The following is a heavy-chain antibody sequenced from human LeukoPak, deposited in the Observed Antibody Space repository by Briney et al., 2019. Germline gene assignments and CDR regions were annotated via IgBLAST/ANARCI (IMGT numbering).Heavy chain of an antibody. D-gene: IGHD6-13*01. V-gene: IGHV1-2*02. CDR3: AMRRPGIAAAGVVVWFDP. CDR1: GYTFTSYG. CDR2: INPNSGGT. J-gene: IGHJ5*02. Sequence: PEASVKVSCKASGYTFTSYGISWVRQAPGQGLEWMGWINPNSGGTNYAQKFQGRVTMTRDTSISTAYMELSRLRSDDTAVYYCAMRRPGIAAAGVVVWFDPWGQGTLVTVSS.